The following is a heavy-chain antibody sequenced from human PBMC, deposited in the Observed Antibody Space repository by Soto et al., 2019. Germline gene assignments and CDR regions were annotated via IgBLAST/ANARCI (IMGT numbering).Heavy chain of an antibody. CDR3: ARDRLTSSSDENYYSYGMDV. CDR1: GFTFSSYG. Sequence: QVQLVESGGGVVQPGRSLRLSCAASGFTFSSYGMHWVRQAPGKGLEWVAVIWDDGSNKYYADSVKGRFTISRDNSKNTLYLQLNTLRAEATAVYYCARDRLTSSSDENYYSYGMDVWGQGTTVTVSS. J-gene: IGHJ6*02. D-gene: IGHD2-21*02. V-gene: IGHV3-33*01. CDR2: IWDDGSNK.